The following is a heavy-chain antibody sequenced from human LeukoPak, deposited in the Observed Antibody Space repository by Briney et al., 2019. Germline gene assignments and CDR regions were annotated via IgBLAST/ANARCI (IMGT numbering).Heavy chain of an antibody. CDR2: ISGSNGNT. CDR3: ARWYSSNWYSYYYCMDV. Sequence: ASVKVSCKASGYSFTSYAITWVRQAPGQGLEWMGSISGSNGNTNYAQTFQGRVTMPTDTSTNTPYMELRSRRCDDEAVYYCARWYSSNWYSYYYCMDVWGKGTTVTVSS. CDR1: GYSFTSYA. V-gene: IGHV1-18*01. D-gene: IGHD6-13*01. J-gene: IGHJ6*03.